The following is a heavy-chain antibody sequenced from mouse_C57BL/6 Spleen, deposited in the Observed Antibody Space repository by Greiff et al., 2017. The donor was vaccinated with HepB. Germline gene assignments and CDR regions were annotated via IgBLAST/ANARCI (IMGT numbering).Heavy chain of an antibody. CDR3: ARRWSNYAMDY. J-gene: IGHJ4*01. Sequence: QVQLQQPGAELVRPGTSVKLSCKASGYTFTSYWMHWVKQRPGQGLEWIGVIDPSDSYTNYNQKFKGKATLTVDTSSSTAYMQLSSLTSEDSAVYYCARRWSNYAMDYWGQRTSVTVSS. D-gene: IGHD1-1*02. CDR1: GYTFTSYW. CDR2: IDPSDSYT. V-gene: IGHV1-59*01.